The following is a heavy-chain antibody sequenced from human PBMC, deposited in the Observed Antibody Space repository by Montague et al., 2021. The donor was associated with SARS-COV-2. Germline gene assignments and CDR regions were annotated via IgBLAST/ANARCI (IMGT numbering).Heavy chain of an antibody. D-gene: IGHD3-9*01. J-gene: IGHJ6*02. CDR2: TYTSRST. CDR1: GGSISSGSYY. V-gene: IGHV4-61*02. CDR3: ARDFGGDFDWSGYYYYYGMDV. Sequence: TLSLTCTVSGGSISSGSYYWSWIRQPAGKGLEWIGRTYTSRSTNYNPSLKSRVTISVDTSKNQFSLKLSSVTAADTAVYYCARDFGGDFDWSGYYYYYGMDVWGQGTTVTVSS.